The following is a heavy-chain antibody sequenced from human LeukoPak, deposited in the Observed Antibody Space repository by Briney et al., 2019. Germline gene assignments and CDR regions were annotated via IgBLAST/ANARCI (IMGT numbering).Heavy chain of an antibody. Sequence: GGSLRPSCAGSGFTFDDYAMHWVRHPPGKGLEWVSGISWNSGSIDYAVSVKGRFTISRDNAKNSLFLQMNSLRPDDTAFYYCAKGTGRYWTFFDSWGQGTLVTVSS. D-gene: IGHD1-26*01. J-gene: IGHJ4*02. CDR2: ISWNSGSI. CDR1: GFTFDDYA. V-gene: IGHV3-9*01. CDR3: AKGTGRYWTFFDS.